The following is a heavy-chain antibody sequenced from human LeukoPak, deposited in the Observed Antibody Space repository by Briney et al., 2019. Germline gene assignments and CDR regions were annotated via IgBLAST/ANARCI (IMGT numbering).Heavy chain of an antibody. J-gene: IGHJ2*01. D-gene: IGHD2-2*02. V-gene: IGHV3-66*01. CDR2: IYSGGST. CDR3: ARAIPVNWYFDL. CDR1: GFTVSSNY. Sequence: PGGSLRLSCAASGFTVSSNYMSWVRQAPGKGLEWVSVIYSGGSTYYADSVKGRFTISRDNSRNTLYLQMNSLRAEDTAVYYCARAIPVNWYFDLWGRGTLVTVSS.